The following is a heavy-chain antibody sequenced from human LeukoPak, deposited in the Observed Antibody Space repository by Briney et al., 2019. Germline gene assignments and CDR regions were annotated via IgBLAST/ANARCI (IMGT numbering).Heavy chain of an antibody. V-gene: IGHV3-9*01. Sequence: GGSLRLSCAASGFIFDNYAMHWVRQAPGKGLEWVSGISCNSGTIGYADSVKGRFTISRDNAKNSLYLQMNSLRAEDTALYYCANLAPYCSGGNCPYWGQGTLVSVSS. D-gene: IGHD2-15*01. CDR2: ISCNSGTI. CDR3: ANLAPYCSGGNCPY. J-gene: IGHJ4*02. CDR1: GFIFDNYA.